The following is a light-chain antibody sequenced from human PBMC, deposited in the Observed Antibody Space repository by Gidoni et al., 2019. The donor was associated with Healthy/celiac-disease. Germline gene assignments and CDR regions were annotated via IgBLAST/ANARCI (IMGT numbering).Light chain of an antibody. V-gene: IGLV2-8*01. CDR2: EVS. CDR1: SSDVGGYNY. Sequence: QSALTQPPSASGSPGQSVTISCTGTSSDVGGYNYVSWSQQHPGKAPKLMIYEVSKRPSGVPDRFSGSKSGNTASLTVSGRQAEDEADYYCSSYAGSNNVVFGGGTKLTVL. J-gene: IGLJ2*01. CDR3: SSYAGSNNVV.